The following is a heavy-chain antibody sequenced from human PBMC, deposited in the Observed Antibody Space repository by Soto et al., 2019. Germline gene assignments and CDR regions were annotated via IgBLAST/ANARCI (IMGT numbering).Heavy chain of an antibody. CDR3: ARVIPSAWEVLLY. CDR1: DGSFNDYF. V-gene: IGHV4-34*01. D-gene: IGHD1-26*01. Sequence: SETLSLTCGVYDGSFNDYFWTWIRQPPGKGLEWIGEIRRSGSTYYNPSLESRVTISVDTSMSQFSLRVTSVTAADTAVYYCARVIPSAWEVLLYSGQGTLVTV. J-gene: IGHJ4*02. CDR2: IRRSGST.